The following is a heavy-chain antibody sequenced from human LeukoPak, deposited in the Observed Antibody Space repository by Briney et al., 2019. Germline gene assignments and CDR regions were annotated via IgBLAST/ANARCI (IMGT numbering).Heavy chain of an antibody. D-gene: IGHD1-7*01. V-gene: IGHV3-23*01. Sequence: PGGSLRLSCAASGFTFSSYAMSWVRQAPGKGLEWVSAISGSGGSTYYADSVKGRFTISRDNSKKTLYLQMNSLRAEDTAIFYCAKDVYNWNFYFDYWGQGTLVTVSS. CDR3: AKDVYNWNFYFDY. CDR2: ISGSGGST. CDR1: GFTFSSYA. J-gene: IGHJ4*02.